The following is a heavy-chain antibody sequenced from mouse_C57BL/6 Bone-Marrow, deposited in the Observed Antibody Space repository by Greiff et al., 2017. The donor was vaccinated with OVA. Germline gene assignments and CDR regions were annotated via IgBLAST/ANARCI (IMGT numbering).Heavy chain of an antibody. J-gene: IGHJ1*03. CDR1: GYTFTDHT. D-gene: IGHD1-2*01. Sequence: QVQLQQSDAELVKPGASVKISCKVSGYTFTDHTIHWMKQRPEQGLEWIGYIYPRDGSTKYNEKFKGKATLTADKSSNTAYMQLSSLTSEDSAVYFCARRVLRPYWYFDVWGTGTTVTVSS. CDR3: ARRVLRPYWYFDV. V-gene: IGHV1-78*01. CDR2: IYPRDGST.